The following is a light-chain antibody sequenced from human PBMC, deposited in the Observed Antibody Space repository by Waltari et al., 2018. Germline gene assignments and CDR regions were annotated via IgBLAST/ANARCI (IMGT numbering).Light chain of an antibody. Sequence: QSALTQPASVSGSPGQSITISCTGTSSDIGSYDFVSWYQHHPGKAPQLILYEVTKGPSGVSNRFSGSKSGNTASLTISWLQAEDEADYYCYSYAGFSAAYYVFGTGTKVTVL. V-gene: IGLV2-23*02. J-gene: IGLJ1*01. CDR1: SSDIGSYDF. CDR3: YSYAGFSAAYYV. CDR2: EVT.